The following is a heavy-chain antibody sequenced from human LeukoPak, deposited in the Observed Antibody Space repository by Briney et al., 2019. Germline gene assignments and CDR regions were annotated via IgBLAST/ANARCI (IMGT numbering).Heavy chain of an antibody. CDR2: IWYDGSNK. CDR3: ARDKGYCSSTSCSHYYYYGMDV. J-gene: IGHJ6*02. Sequence: GGPLRLSCAASGFTFSSYGMHWVRQAPGKGLEWVAVIWYDGSNKYYADSVKGRFTISRDNSKNTLYLQMNSLRAEDTAVYYCARDKGYCSSTSCSHYYYYGMDVWGQGTTVTVSS. D-gene: IGHD2-2*01. CDR1: GFTFSSYG. V-gene: IGHV3-33*01.